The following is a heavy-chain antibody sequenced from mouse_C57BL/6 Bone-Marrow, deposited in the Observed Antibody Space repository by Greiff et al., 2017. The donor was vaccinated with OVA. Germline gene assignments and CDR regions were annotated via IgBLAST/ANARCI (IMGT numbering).Heavy chain of an antibody. CDR3: ARDDYGSSPFAY. V-gene: IGHV5-17*01. J-gene: IGHJ3*01. CDR2: ISSGSSTI. D-gene: IGHD1-1*01. CDR1: GFTFSDYG. Sequence: EVHLVESGGGLVKPGGSLKLSCAASGFTFSDYGMHWVRQAPEKGLAWVAYISSGSSTIYYADTVKGRFTISRDNAKNTLFLQMTRLRSEDTAMYYCARDDYGSSPFAYWGQGTLVTVSA.